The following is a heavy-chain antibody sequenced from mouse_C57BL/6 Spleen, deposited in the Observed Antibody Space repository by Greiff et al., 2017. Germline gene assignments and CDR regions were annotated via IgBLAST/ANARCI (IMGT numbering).Heavy chain of an antibody. CDR2: IWRGGST. J-gene: IGHJ2*01. D-gene: IGHD4-1*01. CDR1: GFSLTSYG. Sequence: VKLMESGPGLVQPSQSLSITCTVSGFSLTSYGVHWVRQSPGKGLEWLGVIWRGGSTDYNAAFMSRLSITKDNSKSQVFFKMNSLQADDTAIYYCAKGNWDVESGYFDYWGQGTTLTVSS. CDR3: AKGNWDVESGYFDY. V-gene: IGHV2-5*01.